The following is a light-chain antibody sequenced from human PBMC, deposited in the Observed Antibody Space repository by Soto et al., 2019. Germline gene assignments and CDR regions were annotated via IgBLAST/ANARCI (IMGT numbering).Light chain of an antibody. CDR2: GAS. CDR1: QSINRD. CDR3: QQYHPWPIT. J-gene: IGKJ5*01. Sequence: EIVMTQCPPTLSVSPGESATLSSRASQSINRDLARYEEKHGQNPRRVIYGASTWGIGVSSRLTGSGSGSEFTLTIRNLQSEDFEVYHCQQYHPWPITFGQGTRLEIK. V-gene: IGKV3-15*01.